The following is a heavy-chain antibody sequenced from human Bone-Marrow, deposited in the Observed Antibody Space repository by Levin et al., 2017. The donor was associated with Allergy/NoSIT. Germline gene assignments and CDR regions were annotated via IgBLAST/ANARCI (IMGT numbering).Heavy chain of an antibody. CDR1: GFSLRTSGVV. J-gene: IGHJ4*02. CDR3: AHLGYSGYDRLYYFDY. V-gene: IGHV2-5*02. Sequence: QTLSLTCTFSGFSLRTSGVVVCWLRQPPGKALEWLALIYWDDDKRYSPSLKSRLTITKDTSKNQVVLTMTNMDPVDTATYYCAHLGYSGYDRLYYFDYWGQGTLVTVSS. CDR2: IYWDDDK. D-gene: IGHD5-12*01.